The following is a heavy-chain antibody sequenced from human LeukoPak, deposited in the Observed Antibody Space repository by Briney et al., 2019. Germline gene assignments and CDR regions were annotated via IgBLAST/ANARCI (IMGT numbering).Heavy chain of an antibody. Sequence: GGSLRLSCAASGFTVSSNYMSWVRQAPGKGLEWVSVIYSGGSTYYADSVKGRFTISRDNSKNTLYLQMNSLRAEDTAVYDCARSARSGYYQYAFDIWGQGTMVTVSS. V-gene: IGHV3-53*01. CDR2: IYSGGST. CDR1: GFTVSSNY. D-gene: IGHD3-22*01. CDR3: ARSARSGYYQYAFDI. J-gene: IGHJ3*02.